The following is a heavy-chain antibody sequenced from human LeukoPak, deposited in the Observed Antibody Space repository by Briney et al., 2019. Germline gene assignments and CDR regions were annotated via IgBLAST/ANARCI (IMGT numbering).Heavy chain of an antibody. CDR3: ARDFPYYYGSGRRALDY. D-gene: IGHD3-10*01. V-gene: IGHV4-59*12. CDR1: GGSMSPYH. J-gene: IGHJ4*02. Sequence: SETLSLTCTVSGGSMSPYHWGWIRQPPGKGLEWTGYIYYSGSTNYNPSLNSRVTISVDTSKNQFSLKLSSVTAADTAVYYCARDFPYYYGSGRRALDYWGQGTLVTVSS. CDR2: IYYSGST.